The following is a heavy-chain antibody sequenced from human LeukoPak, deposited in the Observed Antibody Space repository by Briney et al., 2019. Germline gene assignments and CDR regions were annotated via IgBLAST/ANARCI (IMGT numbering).Heavy chain of an antibody. V-gene: IGHV4-34*01. CDR1: GGSFSGHY. CDR3: ARGAGHLPRH. D-gene: IGHD3-3*02. CDR2: INHTGST. Sequence: SETLSLTCAVYGGSFSGHYWSWIRQPPGQGLEWIGEINHTGSTNYNPSLKSRVTISVDTSKKQFSLKLSSVTAADTAVYYCARGAGHLPRHWGQGTLVTVSS. J-gene: IGHJ1*01.